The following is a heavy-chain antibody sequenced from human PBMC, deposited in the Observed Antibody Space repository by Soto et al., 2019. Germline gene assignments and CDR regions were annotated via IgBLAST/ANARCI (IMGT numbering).Heavy chain of an antibody. Sequence: QVPLVESGGGVVQPGRSLRLSCAASGFTFSSYGMHWVRQAPGKGLEWVAVISYDGSNKYYADSVKGRFTISRDNSXXTLYLQMNSLRAEDTAVYYCAKIPLSDYGGNSAFYWGQGTLVTVSS. V-gene: IGHV3-30*18. D-gene: IGHD4-17*01. J-gene: IGHJ4*02. CDR3: AKIPLSDYGGNSAFY. CDR1: GFTFSSYG. CDR2: ISYDGSNK.